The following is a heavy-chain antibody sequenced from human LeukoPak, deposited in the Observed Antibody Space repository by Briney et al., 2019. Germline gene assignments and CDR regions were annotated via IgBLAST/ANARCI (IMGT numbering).Heavy chain of an antibody. CDR2: ISSSSSTI. D-gene: IGHD3-16*01. J-gene: IGHJ4*01. V-gene: IGHV3-48*01. Sequence: PGGSLRLSCAASGFTFSSYSMNWVRQAPGKGLEWVSYISSSSSTIYYADSVKGRFTISRDNAKNSLYPQMNSLRAEDTAVYYCARSYDYVWGTFDYWGQGTLVTVSS. CDR1: GFTFSSYS. CDR3: ARSYDYVWGTFDY.